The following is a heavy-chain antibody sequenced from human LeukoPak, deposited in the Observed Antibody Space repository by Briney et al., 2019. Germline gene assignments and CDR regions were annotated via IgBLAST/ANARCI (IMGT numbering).Heavy chain of an antibody. D-gene: IGHD3-10*01. Sequence: GGSLRLSCAASGFTFSSYSMNWVRQAPGKGLEWVSYISSSSSTIYYADSVKGRFTISRDNAKNSLYLQMNSLRAEDTAVYYCASALWYYYGSGSYGSYYGMDVWGQGTTVTVSS. V-gene: IGHV3-48*01. J-gene: IGHJ6*02. CDR3: ASALWYYYGSGSYGSYYGMDV. CDR1: GFTFSSYS. CDR2: ISSSSSTI.